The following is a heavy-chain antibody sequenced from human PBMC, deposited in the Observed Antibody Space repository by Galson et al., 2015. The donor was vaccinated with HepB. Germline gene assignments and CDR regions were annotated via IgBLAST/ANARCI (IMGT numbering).Heavy chain of an antibody. V-gene: IGHV1-46*01. CDR1: GYTLTELS. Sequence: SVKVSCKVSGYTLTELSIHWVRQAPGQGLEWMGIINPSGGPTSYAQKFQGRVTMTRDTSTSTVFMELSSLRSEDTAVYYCARGIVGATYYYYGMDVWGQGTTVTVSS. CDR3: ARGIVGATYYYYGMDV. CDR2: INPSGGPT. J-gene: IGHJ6*02. D-gene: IGHD1-26*01.